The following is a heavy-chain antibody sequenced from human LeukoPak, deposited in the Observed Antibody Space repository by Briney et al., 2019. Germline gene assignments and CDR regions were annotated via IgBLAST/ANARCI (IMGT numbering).Heavy chain of an antibody. CDR3: ARKYDFWSGPHGGWFDP. D-gene: IGHD3-3*01. J-gene: IGHJ5*02. Sequence: SETLSLTCTVSGGSISSYYWSWIRQPPGKGLEWIGYIYHSGSTNYNPSLKSRVTISVDTSKNQFSLKLSSVTAADTAVYYCARKYDFWSGPHGGWFDPWGQGTLVTVSS. V-gene: IGHV4-59*01. CDR1: GGSISSYY. CDR2: IYHSGST.